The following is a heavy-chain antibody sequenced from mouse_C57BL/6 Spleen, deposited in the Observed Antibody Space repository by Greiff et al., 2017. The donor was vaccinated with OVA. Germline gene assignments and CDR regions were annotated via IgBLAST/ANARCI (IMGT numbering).Heavy chain of an antibody. CDR3: ARREDYDYFDY. J-gene: IGHJ2*01. CDR1: GYTFTSYW. Sequence: QVQLQQSGAELVRPGPSVKLSCKASGYTFTSYWMDWVKQRPGQGLEWIGNIYPSDSETHYNQKFKDKATLTVDKSSSTAYMQLSSLTSEDSAVYYCARREDYDYFDYWGQGTTLTVSS. D-gene: IGHD2-4*01. V-gene: IGHV1-61*01. CDR2: IYPSDSET.